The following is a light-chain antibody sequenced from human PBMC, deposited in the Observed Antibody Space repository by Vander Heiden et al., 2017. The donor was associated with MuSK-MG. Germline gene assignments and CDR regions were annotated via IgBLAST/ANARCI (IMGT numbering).Light chain of an antibody. V-gene: IGKV3-11*01. CDR3: QQRSNWRLT. Sequence: EIVLTQSPATLSLSPGERATLSCRASQSVSSYLAWYQQKPGQAPRLLIYDASNRATGIPARFSGSGAGTDFTRTSSSLEPEDFAVYYCQQRSNWRLTFGGGTKVEIK. CDR2: DAS. CDR1: QSVSSY. J-gene: IGKJ4*01.